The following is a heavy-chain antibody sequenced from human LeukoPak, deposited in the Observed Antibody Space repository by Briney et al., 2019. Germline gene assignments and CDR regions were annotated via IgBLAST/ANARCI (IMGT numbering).Heavy chain of an antibody. CDR1: GSLFTNYW. D-gene: IGHD2-15*01. Sequence: PGAALKISCKGSGSLFTNYWIAWVRPLPGKGLEWMGIIYPGDSNTRYSPPFQGQVTISADKSISTAYLQWSSLKASDTAIYYCARRGFCSGGSCFSHAFDVWGQGTVVTVSS. CDR2: IYPGDSNT. V-gene: IGHV5-51*01. J-gene: IGHJ3*01. CDR3: ARRGFCSGGSCFSHAFDV.